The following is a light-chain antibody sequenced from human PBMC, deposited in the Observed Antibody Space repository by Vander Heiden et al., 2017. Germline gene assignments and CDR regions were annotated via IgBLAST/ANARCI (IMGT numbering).Light chain of an antibody. CDR1: QSISSW. CDR3: QQYNSDSLPWT. V-gene: IGKV1-5*03. CDR2: KAS. J-gene: IGKJ1*01. Sequence: DIQMTQSPSTLSASVGDRVTITCRASQSISSWLAWYQQKPGKAPKLLIYKASSLESGVPSRFSGSGSGTEFTLTISSLQPDDFATYYCQQYNSDSLPWTFGQGTKVEIK.